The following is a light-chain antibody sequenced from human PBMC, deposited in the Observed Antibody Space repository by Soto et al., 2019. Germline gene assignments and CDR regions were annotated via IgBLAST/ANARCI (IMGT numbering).Light chain of an antibody. Sequence: QSALTQPVSVSGSPGQSITISCTGTSSDVGANKYVSWYQQYPGKAPKLMIFEVSNRPSGVSNRFSGSKSGNTASLTISGLQLEDEADYYCRSYTSSSTYVFGTGTKVTVL. J-gene: IGLJ1*01. CDR3: RSYTSSSTYV. V-gene: IGLV2-14*01. CDR1: SSDVGANKY. CDR2: EVS.